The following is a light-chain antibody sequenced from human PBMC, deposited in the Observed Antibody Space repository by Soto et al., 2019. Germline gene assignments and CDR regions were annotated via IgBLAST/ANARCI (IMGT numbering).Light chain of an antibody. Sequence: SLVTAAPPVSGAPGQRGTISRPRRRYKLGAHYDVHWYQQLPGTAPKLLIYGNSNRPSGVPDRFSGSKSGTSASLAITGLQAEDEADYYCQSYDNSLSVYVFGTGTKVTVL. CDR2: GNS. V-gene: IGLV1-40*01. CDR1: RYKLGAHYD. J-gene: IGLJ1*01. CDR3: QSYDNSLSVYV.